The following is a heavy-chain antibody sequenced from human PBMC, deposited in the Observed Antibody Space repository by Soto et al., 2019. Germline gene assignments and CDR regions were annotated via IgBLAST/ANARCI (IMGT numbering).Heavy chain of an antibody. CDR1: GYTFTHYY. J-gene: IGHJ4*02. CDR2: INPASGST. Sequence: QVQLVQSGAEVKKPGASVKVSCRTSGYTFTHYYIHWVRQAPGQGLEWLAIINPASGSTNYAQDFQGRVTVTMDTSTTTVYMELSGLRAEDTAIFYCARDLAAGDNWGQGTLVTVSS. CDR3: ARDLAAGDN. D-gene: IGHD6-13*01. V-gene: IGHV1-46*01.